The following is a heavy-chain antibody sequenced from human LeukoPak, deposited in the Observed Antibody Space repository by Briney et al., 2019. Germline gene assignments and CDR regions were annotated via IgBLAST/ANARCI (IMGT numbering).Heavy chain of an antibody. D-gene: IGHD2-2*01. CDR3: ARGYCSSTSCRILGYYYGMDV. V-gene: IGHV3-21*01. Sequence: GGSLRLSCAASGFTFSSYSMNWVRQAPGKGLEWVSSISSSSSYIYYADSVKARFTISRDNAKNSLYLQMNSLRAEDTAVYYCARGYCSSTSCRILGYYYGMDVWGQGTTVTVSS. CDR1: GFTFSSYS. CDR2: ISSSSSYI. J-gene: IGHJ6*02.